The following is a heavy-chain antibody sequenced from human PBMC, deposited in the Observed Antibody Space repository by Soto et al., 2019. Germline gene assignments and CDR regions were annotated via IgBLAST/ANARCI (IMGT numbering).Heavy chain of an antibody. J-gene: IGHJ4*02. Sequence: QVQLVESGGGVVQPGRSLRLSCAASGSTFSSYGMHWVRQAPGKGLEWVALIWYDGSNQDYADSVKGRFTISRDNVKNKWYRQMNSQRAEDRAVYYCARGEGTGRGFDCWGQGTWSPSPQ. D-gene: IGHD3-10*01. CDR3: ARGEGTGRGFDC. CDR2: IWYDGSNQ. V-gene: IGHV3-33*01. CDR1: GSTFSSYG.